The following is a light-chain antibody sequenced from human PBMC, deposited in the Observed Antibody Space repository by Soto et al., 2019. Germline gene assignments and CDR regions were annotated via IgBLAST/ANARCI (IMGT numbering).Light chain of an antibody. CDR2: DAS. CDR3: QHCDNLPLS. J-gene: IGKJ4*01. V-gene: IGKV1-33*01. CDR1: QDIDNS. Sequence: DIQMTQSPSSLSASIGDRVTITCQASQDIDNSLNWYQQKPGKAPKLLIYDASNLATGVPTKLSGSGSGTDFTFTISSLQPEDIATYYCQHCDNLPLSFGRGTKVEI.